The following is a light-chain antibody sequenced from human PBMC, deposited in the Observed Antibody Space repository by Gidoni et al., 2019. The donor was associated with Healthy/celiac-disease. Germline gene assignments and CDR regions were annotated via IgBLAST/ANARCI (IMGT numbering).Light chain of an antibody. CDR1: QSISSY. J-gene: IGKJ1*01. CDR3: QQSNSTLWT. V-gene: IGKV1-39*01. Sequence: DIQMPQSPSSLSASVGDRVTITCRASQSISSYLNLYQQKPGKAPKLLIYAASKLQSGVPSRFSGSGSWTEFTLTISSLQPEDVATYYCQQSNSTLWTFGQGTKVEIK. CDR2: AAS.